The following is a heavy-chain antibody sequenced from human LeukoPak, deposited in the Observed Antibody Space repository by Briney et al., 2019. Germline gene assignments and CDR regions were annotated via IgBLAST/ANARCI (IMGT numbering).Heavy chain of an antibody. D-gene: IGHD3-22*01. CDR2: FDPEDGET. Sequence: ASVKLSCKVSGYTLTELSMHWVRQAPGKGLEWMGGFDPEDGETIYAQKFQGRVTMTEDTSTDTAYMELSSLRSEDTAVYYCATAFHRSGYFQPLDYWGQGTLVTVSS. CDR1: GYTLTELS. V-gene: IGHV1-24*01. J-gene: IGHJ4*02. CDR3: ATAFHRSGYFQPLDY.